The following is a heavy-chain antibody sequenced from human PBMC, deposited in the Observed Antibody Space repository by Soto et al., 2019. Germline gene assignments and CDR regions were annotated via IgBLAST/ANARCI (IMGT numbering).Heavy chain of an antibody. CDR3: ARGSTYYYDSSGYYIYYVDY. CDR1: AFTFSTYW. CDR2: IKQDGSEK. D-gene: IGHD3-22*01. Sequence: GGSLRLSCAASAFTFSTYWMSWVRQAPGKGLEWVANIKQDGSEKYYVDSVKGRFTISRDNAKNSLYLQMNSLRAEDTAVYYCARGSTYYYDSSGYYIYYVDYWGQGTLVTVSS. V-gene: IGHV3-7*03. J-gene: IGHJ4*02.